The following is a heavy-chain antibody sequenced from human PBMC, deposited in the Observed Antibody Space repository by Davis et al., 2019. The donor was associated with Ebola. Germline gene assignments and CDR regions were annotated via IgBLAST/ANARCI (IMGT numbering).Heavy chain of an antibody. J-gene: IGHJ4*02. CDR2: ISSSSSTI. V-gene: IGHV3-48*02. D-gene: IGHD3-22*01. Sequence: PGGSLRLSCAASGFTFTRYSMNWVRQAPGEGLEWVSYISSSSSTIYYADSVKGRFTISRDNAKNSLYLQMNSLRDEDTAVYFCARAGVNSYDSSGYYYDYWGQGTLVTVSS. CDR3: ARAGVNSYDSSGYYYDY. CDR1: GFTFTRYS.